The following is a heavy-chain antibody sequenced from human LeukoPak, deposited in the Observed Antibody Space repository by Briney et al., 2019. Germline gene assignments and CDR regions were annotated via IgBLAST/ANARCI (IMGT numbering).Heavy chain of an antibody. CDR3: VRGRYSSTWIDS. J-gene: IGHJ4*02. CDR1: GFTFSSYW. CDR2: IDQHGNEK. Sequence: GGSLRLSCAPSGFTFSSYWMTWVRQAPGKGLEWVANIDQHGNEKYYVDSVKGRFTISRDNAKNSLYLQMNSLRADDIAVYFCVRGRYSSTWIDSWGQGTLVSVSS. D-gene: IGHD6-13*01. V-gene: IGHV3-7*01.